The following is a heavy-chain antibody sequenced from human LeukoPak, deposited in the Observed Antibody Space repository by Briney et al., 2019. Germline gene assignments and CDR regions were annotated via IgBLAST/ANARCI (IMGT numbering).Heavy chain of an antibody. D-gene: IGHD2-2*02. Sequence: PSETLSLTCSVSGGSISSYYWSWIRQPAGKGLEWIGRIYTSGSTNYNPSLKRQATMSVDTSKNQYSLKLSSVTAADTAVYYCARGRCSSTSCYTSAFDIWGQGTMVTVSS. CDR1: GGSISSYY. CDR3: ARGRCSSTSCYTSAFDI. J-gene: IGHJ3*02. V-gene: IGHV4-4*07. CDR2: IYTSGST.